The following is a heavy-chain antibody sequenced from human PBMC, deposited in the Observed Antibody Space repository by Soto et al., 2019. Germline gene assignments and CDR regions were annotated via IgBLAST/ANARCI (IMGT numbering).Heavy chain of an antibody. D-gene: IGHD2-8*02. CDR2: IYYSGGT. V-gene: IGHV4-31*03. CDR1: GGSISCAGCY. J-gene: IGHJ6*02. Sequence: QVQLQESGPGLVKPSQTLSLSCNVSGGSISCAGCYWSWIRQHPGKGLEWIGNIYYSGGTNYNPSLKSRLSISVDTSKNQFSLKLSSVTAADTAVYYCARDYRWIDYYGMDVWGQGTRVTFSS. CDR3: ARDYRWIDYYGMDV.